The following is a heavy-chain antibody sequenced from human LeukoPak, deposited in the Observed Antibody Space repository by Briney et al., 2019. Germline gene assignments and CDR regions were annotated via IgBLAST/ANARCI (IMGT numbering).Heavy chain of an antibody. D-gene: IGHD2-15*01. V-gene: IGHV1-18*01. CDR1: GYTFTSYG. Sequence: GASVKVSCKASGYTFTSYGISWVRQAPGQGLEWMGWISAYNGNTNYAQKLQGRVTMTTDTSTSTAYMELRSLRSDDTAVYYCARIYCSGGSCYPNKYYYYYYMDVWGKGTTVTVSS. CDR3: ARIYCSGGSCYPNKYYYYYYMDV. CDR2: ISAYNGNT. J-gene: IGHJ6*03.